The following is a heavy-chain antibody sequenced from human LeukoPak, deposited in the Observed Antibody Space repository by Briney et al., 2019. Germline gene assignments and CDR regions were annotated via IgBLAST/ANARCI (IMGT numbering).Heavy chain of an antibody. CDR1: GGSISSGGYY. Sequence: PSETLSLTCTVSGGSISSGGYYWSWIRQPPGKGLEWIGEINHSGSTNYNPSLKSRVTISVDTSKNQFSLKLSSVTAADTAVYYCARGRSDSSGYYYGNYFDYWGQGTLVTVSS. J-gene: IGHJ4*02. V-gene: IGHV4-39*07. D-gene: IGHD3-22*01. CDR2: INHSGST. CDR3: ARGRSDSSGYYYGNYFDY.